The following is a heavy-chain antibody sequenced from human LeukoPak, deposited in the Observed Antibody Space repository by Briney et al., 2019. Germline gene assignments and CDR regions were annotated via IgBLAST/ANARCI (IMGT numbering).Heavy chain of an antibody. J-gene: IGHJ4*02. CDR3: ARAVGATTGIDY. CDR1: GYTFTGYY. D-gene: IGHD1-26*01. Sequence: ASVKVSCKASGYTFTGYYMRWVRHAPGQGLEWVGWINPNSGGTNYAQKFQGRVTMTRDTSISTAYMELSRLRSDDTAVYYCARAVGATTGIDYWGQGTLVTVSS. V-gene: IGHV1-2*02. CDR2: INPNSGGT.